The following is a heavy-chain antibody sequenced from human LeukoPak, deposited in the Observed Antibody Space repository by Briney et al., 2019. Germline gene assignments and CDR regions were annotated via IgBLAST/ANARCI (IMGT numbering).Heavy chain of an antibody. J-gene: IGHJ4*02. V-gene: IGHV3-30*19. CDR1: GFTFSDHS. D-gene: IGHD4-23*01. Sequence: PGGSLRLSCAASGFTFSDHSMSWIRQSPGKGLEWVAVIPYDGSNKYYADSVKGRFTISRENSKNRLYLQMNSLRAEDTAVYYCARAEGYGGELDSWGQGTLVTVSS. CDR2: IPYDGSNK. CDR3: ARAEGYGGELDS.